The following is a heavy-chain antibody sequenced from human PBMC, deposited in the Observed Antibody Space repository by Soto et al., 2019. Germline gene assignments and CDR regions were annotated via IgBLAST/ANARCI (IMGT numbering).Heavy chain of an antibody. V-gene: IGHV4-39*01. CDR1: GGSISSRSYY. CDR2: LYYSGST. D-gene: IGHD5-18*01. Sequence: QLQLQESGPGLVKPSETLSLTCTVSGGSISSRSYYWGWIRQPPGKGREWIGSLYYSGSTYYNPSLKSRVTISVDTSKNQFALKLSSVTAADTAVYYCARLALIQLLSYFDYWGQGTLCTVYS. CDR3: ARLALIQLLSYFDY. J-gene: IGHJ4*02.